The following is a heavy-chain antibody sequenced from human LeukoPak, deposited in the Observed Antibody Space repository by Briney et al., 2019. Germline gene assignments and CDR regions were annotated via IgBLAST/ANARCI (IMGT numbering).Heavy chain of an antibody. CDR1: GFTFSSYA. J-gene: IGHJ4*02. D-gene: IGHD5-24*01. Sequence: GGSLRLSCAVSGFTFSSYAMSWVRQAPGKGLEWVSSISSRSTYIYYADSLKSRFTISRDYAKNLLYLQMNSLRAEDTAVYYCARNIEGYKLYNFDSWGQGTLVTVSS. CDR3: ARNIEGYKLYNFDS. CDR2: ISSRSTYI. V-gene: IGHV3-21*01.